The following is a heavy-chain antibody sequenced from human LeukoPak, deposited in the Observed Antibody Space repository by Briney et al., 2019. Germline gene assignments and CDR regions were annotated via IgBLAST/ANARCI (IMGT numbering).Heavy chain of an antibody. CDR1: GGSFSGYY. J-gene: IGHJ6*02. CDR3: ARLDPGYYYYGMDV. CDR2: INHSGST. Sequence: SETLSLTCAVYGGSFSGYYWSWIRQPPGKGLEWIGEINHSGSTNYNPSLKSRVTISVDTSKNQFSLKLSSVTAADTAVYYCARLDPGYYYYGMDVWGQGTTVTVSS. D-gene: IGHD3/OR15-3a*01. V-gene: IGHV4-34*01.